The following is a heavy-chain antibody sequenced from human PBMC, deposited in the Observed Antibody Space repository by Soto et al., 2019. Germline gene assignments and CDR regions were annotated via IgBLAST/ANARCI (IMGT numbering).Heavy chain of an antibody. CDR1: GFTFSSYG. D-gene: IGHD3-10*01. CDR3: ARDMKEPVRGGSDY. CDR2: IWYDGSNK. Sequence: GGSLRLSCAASGFTFSSYGMHWVRQAPGKGLEWVAVIWYDGSNKYYADSVKGRFTISRDNSKNTLYLQMNSLRAEDTAVYYCARDMKEPVRGGSDYWGQGTLVTVSS. V-gene: IGHV3-33*01. J-gene: IGHJ4*02.